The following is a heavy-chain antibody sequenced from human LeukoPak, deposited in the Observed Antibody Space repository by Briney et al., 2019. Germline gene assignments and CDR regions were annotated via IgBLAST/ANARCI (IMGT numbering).Heavy chain of an antibody. D-gene: IGHD2-15*01. V-gene: IGHV4-4*07. CDR3: ARGSGRPHYFDY. CDR1: GGSISSYY. J-gene: IGHJ4*02. Sequence: SETLSLTCTVSGGSISSYYWSWIRQPAGKGLEWIGRIYSSGGTNYNPSLRSRVSMSVDTSKNQFSLKLSSVTAADTAVYYCARGSGRPHYFDYWGQGTLVTVSS. CDR2: IYSSGGT.